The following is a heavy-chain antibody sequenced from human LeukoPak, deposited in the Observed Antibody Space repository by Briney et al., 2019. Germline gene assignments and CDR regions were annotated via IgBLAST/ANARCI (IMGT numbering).Heavy chain of an antibody. CDR2: ISGSGAGT. CDR3: AKMVREFYTISYYFDY. CDR1: GFTFSSYR. D-gene: IGHD2-8*01. Sequence: GGSLRLSCATSGFTFSSYRMHWVRQAPGKGLEWVSGISGSGAGTYYADSVKGRFTISRVNSKNTLYLQMNSLRAEDTAVYYCAKMVREFYTISYYFDYWGQGTLVTVSS. V-gene: IGHV3-23*01. J-gene: IGHJ4*02.